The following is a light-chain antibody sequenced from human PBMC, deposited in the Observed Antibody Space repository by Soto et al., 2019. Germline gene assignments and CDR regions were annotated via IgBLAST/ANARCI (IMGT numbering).Light chain of an antibody. CDR2: DVN. CDR3: TSWTTSNTKI. CDR1: SSDIGAYNF. Sequence: QSALTQPASVSGSPGQSITISCTGTSSDIGAYNFVSWYQQHPGKAPKLMLYDVNIRPSGVSNRFSGSKSGNTASLTISGLQAEDEADYYCTSWTTSNTKIFGGGTQLTVL. J-gene: IGLJ2*01. V-gene: IGLV2-14*03.